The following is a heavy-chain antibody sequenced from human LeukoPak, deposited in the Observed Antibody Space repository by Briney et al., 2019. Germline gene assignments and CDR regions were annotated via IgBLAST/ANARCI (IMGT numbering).Heavy chain of an antibody. CDR2: IYYSGST. Sequence: SETLSLTCTVSGGSISSSSYYWGWIRQPPGKGLEWIGSIYYSGSTYYNPSLKSRVTISVDTSKNQFSLKLSSVTAADTAVYYCARVIKGELRYFDYWGQGTLVTVSS. J-gene: IGHJ4*02. V-gene: IGHV4-39*07. CDR1: GGSISSSSYY. D-gene: IGHD1-26*01. CDR3: ARVIKGELRYFDY.